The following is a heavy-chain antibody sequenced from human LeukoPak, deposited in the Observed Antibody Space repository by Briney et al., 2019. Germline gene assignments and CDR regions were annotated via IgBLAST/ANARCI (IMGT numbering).Heavy chain of an antibody. Sequence: SETLSLTCTVSGGSINSGGYYWSWIRQHPGKGLEWIGYIYYSGSTYYNPSLKSRVTISVDTSKNQFSLKLSSVTAADTAVYYCARAHRRSYYGDWFDPWGQGTLVTVSS. V-gene: IGHV4-31*03. J-gene: IGHJ5*02. D-gene: IGHD3-10*01. CDR2: IYYSGST. CDR1: GGSINSGGYY. CDR3: ARAHRRSYYGDWFDP.